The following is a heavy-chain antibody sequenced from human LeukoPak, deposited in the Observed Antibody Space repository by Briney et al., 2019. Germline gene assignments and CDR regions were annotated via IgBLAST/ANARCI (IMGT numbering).Heavy chain of an antibody. CDR2: IGGSGDNI. V-gene: IGHV3-23*01. CDR1: GFTFSSYA. Sequence: GGSLRLSCAASGFTFSSYAMTWVRQAPGKGLEWVSIIGGSGDNIYYADSVKGRFTISRDNSQNTLYLQMNSLSAEDTAVYYCAKGHSGSYSPLFHYWGQGTLVTVSS. D-gene: IGHD3-10*01. CDR3: AKGHSGSYSPLFHY. J-gene: IGHJ4*02.